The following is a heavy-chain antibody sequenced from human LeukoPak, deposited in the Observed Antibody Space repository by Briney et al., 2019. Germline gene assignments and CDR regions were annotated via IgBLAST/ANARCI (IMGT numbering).Heavy chain of an antibody. CDR1: GFTFSSYW. CDR2: INSDGSST. D-gene: IGHD2-2*01. J-gene: IGHJ6*03. CDR3: ARDHCSSTSCYGRGGYYYYYYMDV. V-gene: IGHV3-74*01. Sequence: GGSLRLSCAASGFTFSSYWMHWVRQAPGKGLVGVSRINSDGSSTSCADSVKGRFTISRDNAKNTLYLQMNSLRAEDTAVYYCARDHCSSTSCYGRGGYYYYYYMDVWGKGTTVTVSS.